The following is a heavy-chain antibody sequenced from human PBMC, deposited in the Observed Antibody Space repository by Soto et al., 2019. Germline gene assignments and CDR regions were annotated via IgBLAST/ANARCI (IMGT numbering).Heavy chain of an antibody. Sequence: QVQLVQSGAEVKKPGASVKVSCKASGYTFTSYGISWVRQAPGQGLEWMGWISAYNGNTNYAQKLQGRVTMTTDTSTSTAYMELRSLRSDETAVYYCARWAIVVVPAAILYYYYGMDVWGQGTTVTVSS. J-gene: IGHJ6*02. CDR3: ARWAIVVVPAAILYYYYGMDV. CDR2: ISAYNGNT. CDR1: GYTFTSYG. V-gene: IGHV1-18*01. D-gene: IGHD2-2*01.